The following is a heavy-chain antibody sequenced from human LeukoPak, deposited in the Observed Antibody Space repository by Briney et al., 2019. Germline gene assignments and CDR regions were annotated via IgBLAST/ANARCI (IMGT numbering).Heavy chain of an antibody. D-gene: IGHD2-2*03. V-gene: IGHV3-66*01. CDR1: GFTVSTNY. J-gene: IGHJ4*02. Sequence: QSGGSLRLSCAASGFTVSTNYMSWGRQAPGKGLEWVSVIYSGGSTYYADSVKGRFTISRDNSKNTLYLQMNSLRAEDTAVYYCAMVIVVVPAAAGGFDYWGQGTLVTVSS. CDR2: IYSGGST. CDR3: AMVIVVVPAAAGGFDY.